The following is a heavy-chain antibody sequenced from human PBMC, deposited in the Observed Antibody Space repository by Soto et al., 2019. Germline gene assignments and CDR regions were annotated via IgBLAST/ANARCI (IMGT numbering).Heavy chain of an antibody. J-gene: IGHJ4*02. V-gene: IGHV4-39*01. Sequence: SETLSLTCTVSGCSISSSIYYWGWIRQPPGKGLEWIGSVYYSGSTYYNPSLESRVTISVDKSKNQFSLKLMSLSAADTAVYYCGRLEGLATISYYFDYWGQGALVTVPQ. CDR2: VYYSGST. CDR1: GCSISSSIYY. D-gene: IGHD3-9*01. CDR3: GRLEGLATISYYFDY.